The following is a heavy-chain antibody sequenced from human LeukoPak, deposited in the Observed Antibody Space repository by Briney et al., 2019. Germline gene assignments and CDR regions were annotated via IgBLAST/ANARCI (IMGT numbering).Heavy chain of an antibody. CDR3: ARDAAPYCDGDCYVFDI. J-gene: IGHJ3*02. V-gene: IGHV4-39*02. D-gene: IGHD2-21*01. CDR2: IYYSGST. CDR1: GGSISSSSYY. Sequence: PSETLSLTCTVSGGSISSSSYYWGWIRQPPGKGLEWIGSIYYSGSTYYNPSLKSRVTISVDTSKNQFSLKLSSVTAADTAVYYCARDAAPYCDGDCYVFDIWGQGTMVTVSS.